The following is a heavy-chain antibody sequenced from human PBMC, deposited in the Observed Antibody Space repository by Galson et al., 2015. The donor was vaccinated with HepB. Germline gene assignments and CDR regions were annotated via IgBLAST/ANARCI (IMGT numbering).Heavy chain of an antibody. CDR1: GFTFSSYW. D-gene: IGHD1-7*01. J-gene: IGHJ5*02. CDR3: ARDHRVTGTTLIDWFDP. CDR2: IKQDGSEK. V-gene: IGHV3-7*05. Sequence: SLRLSCAASGFTFSSYWMSWVRQAPGKGLEWVANIKQDGSEKYYVDSVKGRFTISRDNAKNSLYLQMNSLRAEDTAVYYCARDHRVTGTTLIDWFDPWGQGTLVTVSS.